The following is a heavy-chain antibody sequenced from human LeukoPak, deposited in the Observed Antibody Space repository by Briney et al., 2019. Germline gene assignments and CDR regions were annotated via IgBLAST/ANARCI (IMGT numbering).Heavy chain of an antibody. J-gene: IGHJ4*02. CDR1: GFTFSSYG. CDR2: ISYDGSNK. CDR3: AKALPRYCSSTSCYPQLFDY. D-gene: IGHD2-2*01. V-gene: IGHV3-30*18. Sequence: PGGSLRLSCAASGFTFSSYGMHWVRQAPGKGLEWVAVISYDGSNKYYADSVKGRFTISRDNSKNTLYLQMNSLRAEDKAVYYCAKALPRYCSSTSCYPQLFDYWGQGTLVTVSS.